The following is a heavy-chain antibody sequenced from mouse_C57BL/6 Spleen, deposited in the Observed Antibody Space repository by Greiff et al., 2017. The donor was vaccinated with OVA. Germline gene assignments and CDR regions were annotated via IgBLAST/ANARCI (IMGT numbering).Heavy chain of an antibody. CDR1: ASTYTYYF. V-gene: IGHV1-22*01. Sequence: EVQLQESGPELVKPGASVKMSRKASASTYTYYFMHWVKQSPGKGLEWIGYIYPRDGGTNYNEKFKGKATLTVDKSSSTAYMELRSLTSEDSAVYYCARPHFAYWGQGTLVTVSA. CDR2: IYPRDGGT. CDR3: ARPHFAY. J-gene: IGHJ3*01.